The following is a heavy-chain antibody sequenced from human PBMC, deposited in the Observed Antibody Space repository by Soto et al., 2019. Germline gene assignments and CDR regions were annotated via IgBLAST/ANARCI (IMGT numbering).Heavy chain of an antibody. CDR3: ARDYYDSSGYYPRFDY. CDR2: ISSSGSYI. CDR1: GFTFSSYS. V-gene: IGHV3-21*01. Sequence: PGGSLRLSCAASGFTFSSYSMNWVRQAPGKGLEWVSSISSSGSYIYYADSVKGRFTISRDNAKNSLYLQMNSLRAEDTAVYYCARDYYDSSGYYPRFDYWGQGTLVTVSS. D-gene: IGHD3-22*01. J-gene: IGHJ4*02.